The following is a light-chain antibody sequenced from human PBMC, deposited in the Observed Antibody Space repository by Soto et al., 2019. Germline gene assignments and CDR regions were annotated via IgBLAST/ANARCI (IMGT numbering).Light chain of an antibody. CDR3: QQYHNLPPIT. CDR2: DAS. V-gene: IGKV1-33*01. J-gene: IGKJ5*01. CDR1: QEINNY. Sequence: DIQMTQSPSSLSASVGDRVTITCQARQEINNYLNWYQQKPGKATKFLIYDASNLETGVPSRFSGSGSGTDFTLTISSLQPEDIATYYCQQYHNLPPITFGQGTRLEIK.